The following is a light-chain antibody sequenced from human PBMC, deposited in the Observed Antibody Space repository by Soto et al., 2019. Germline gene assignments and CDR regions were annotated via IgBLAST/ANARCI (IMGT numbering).Light chain of an antibody. CDR1: QSVSSNF. V-gene: IGKV3-20*01. CDR2: AAS. J-gene: IGKJ1*01. Sequence: EVVLTQSPGTLSLSPGERATLSCRASQSVSSNFLAWYQQKPGQAPRLLIYAASTRATGIPERFSGSGSGTDFTLTISRLEPEDLAVYYCQQYGSSPPKTFGQGTKVDIK. CDR3: QQYGSSPPKT.